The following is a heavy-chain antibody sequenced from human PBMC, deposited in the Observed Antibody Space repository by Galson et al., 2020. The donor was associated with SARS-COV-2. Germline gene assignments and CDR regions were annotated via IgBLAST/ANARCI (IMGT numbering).Heavy chain of an antibody. J-gene: IGHJ5*02. D-gene: IGHD4-17*01. V-gene: IGHV4-59*08. CDR1: GGSISSYY. Sequence: ASETLSLTCTVSGGSISSYYWSWIRQPPGKGLEWIGYIYYSGSTNYNPSLKSRVTISVDTSKNQFSLKLSSVTAADTAVYYCARLDYGDYWGWFDPWGQGILVTVSS. CDR3: ARLDYGDYWGWFDP. CDR2: IYYSGST.